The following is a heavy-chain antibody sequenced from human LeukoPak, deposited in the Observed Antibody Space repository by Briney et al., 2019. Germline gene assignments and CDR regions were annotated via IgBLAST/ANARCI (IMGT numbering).Heavy chain of an antibody. CDR1: GHPFTSYY. CDR3: ARDGLSYTNPNNWFDP. V-gene: IGHV1-18*01. Sequence: EASVNVSCKASGHPFTSYYINWVPQAPGQGLEWMGYILAYNGDTNYTQNLQGRVTMTTDTSTDTAYMELRSLRSDDTAVYYCARDGLSYTNPNNWFDPWGQGTLVTVSS. D-gene: IGHD2-2*02. CDR2: ILAYNGDT. J-gene: IGHJ5*02.